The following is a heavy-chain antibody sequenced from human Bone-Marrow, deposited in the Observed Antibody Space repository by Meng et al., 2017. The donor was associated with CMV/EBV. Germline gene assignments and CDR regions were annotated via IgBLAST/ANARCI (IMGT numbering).Heavy chain of an antibody. D-gene: IGHD5-24*01. CDR3: AREGKDGYNWGYVDY. Sequence: GESLKISCAASGFTFSDFAIHWVRQAPGKGLEWLAVMSYDGNNKYFADSVKGRFTISRDNSKNTLYLQVNSLRVEDKAVYYCAREGKDGYNWGYVDYWGQGTLVTVSS. CDR2: MSYDGNNK. J-gene: IGHJ4*02. CDR1: GFTFSDFA. V-gene: IGHV3-30-3*01.